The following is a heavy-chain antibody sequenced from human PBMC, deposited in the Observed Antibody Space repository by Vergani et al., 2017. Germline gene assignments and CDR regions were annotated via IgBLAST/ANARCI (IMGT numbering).Heavy chain of an antibody. Sequence: EVQLVESGGGLVQPGRSLRLSCAASGFTFDDYAMHWVRQAPGKGLEWVSGISWNSGSIGYADSVKGRFTISRDNAKNSLYLQMNSLRAEDTGLYYCAKDNMVRGSVDPWYFDLWGRGTLVTVSS. CDR1: GFTFDDYA. J-gene: IGHJ2*01. V-gene: IGHV3-9*01. CDR2: ISWNSGSI. CDR3: AKDNMVRGSVDPWYFDL. D-gene: IGHD3-10*01.